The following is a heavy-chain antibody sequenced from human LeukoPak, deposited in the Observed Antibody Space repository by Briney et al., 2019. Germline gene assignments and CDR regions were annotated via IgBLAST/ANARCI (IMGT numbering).Heavy chain of an antibody. J-gene: IGHJ4*02. V-gene: IGHV4-30-4*08. CDR1: GGSISSGDYY. D-gene: IGHD3-22*01. Sequence: SQTLSLTCTVSGGSISSGDYYWSWLRQPPGKGLEWIGYIYYSGSTYYNPSLKSRVTISVDTSKNQFSLKLSSVTAADTAVYYCARGDSSGYYELLDYWGQGTLVTVSS. CDR2: IYYSGST. CDR3: ARGDSSGYYELLDY.